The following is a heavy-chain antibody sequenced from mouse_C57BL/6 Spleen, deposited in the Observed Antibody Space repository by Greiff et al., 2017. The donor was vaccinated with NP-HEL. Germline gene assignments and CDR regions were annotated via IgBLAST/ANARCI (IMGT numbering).Heavy chain of an antibody. D-gene: IGHD1-1*01. V-gene: IGHV1-64*01. CDR2: IHPNSGST. J-gene: IGHJ4*01. Sequence: VQLQQSGAELVKPGASVKLSCKASGYTFTSYWMHWVKQRPGQGLEWIGMIHPNSGSTNYNEKFKSKATLTVDKSSSTAYMQLSSLTSEDSAVYYCARPYGSSPYYYAMDYWGQGTSVTVSS. CDR3: ARPYGSSPYYYAMDY. CDR1: GYTFTSYW.